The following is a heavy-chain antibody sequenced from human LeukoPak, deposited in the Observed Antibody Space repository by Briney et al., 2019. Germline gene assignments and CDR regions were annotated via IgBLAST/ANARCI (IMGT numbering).Heavy chain of an antibody. D-gene: IGHD6-19*01. CDR2: INWNGGST. J-gene: IGHJ4*02. Sequence: GGSLRLSCAASGFTFSSYAMSWVRQAPGKGVDWGSGINWNGGSTGYADSVKGRFTISRDSAKNSLYLQMNSLRAEDTALYYCARVGASSGWYYFDYWGQGTLVTVSS. CDR1: GFTFSSYA. CDR3: ARVGASSGWYYFDY. V-gene: IGHV3-20*04.